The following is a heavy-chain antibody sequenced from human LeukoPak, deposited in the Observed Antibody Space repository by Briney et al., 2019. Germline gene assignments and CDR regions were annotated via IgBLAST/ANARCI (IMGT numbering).Heavy chain of an antibody. J-gene: IGHJ4*02. D-gene: IGHD4-17*01. V-gene: IGHV3-64D*06. CDR1: GFAFSAYA. CDR3: VKEILVTTSPFDY. Sequence: GGSLRLSCSASGFAFSAYAMHWVRQAPGKGLEYVAAINSNGYSTYYADSVRGRFTLSRDNSKNTVYLQMSSLRAGDTAVYYCVKEILVTTSPFDYWGQGTLVTVSS. CDR2: INSNGYST.